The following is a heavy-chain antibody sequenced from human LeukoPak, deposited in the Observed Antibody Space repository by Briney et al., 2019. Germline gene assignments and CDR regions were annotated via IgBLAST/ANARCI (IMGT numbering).Heavy chain of an antibody. CDR3: ARGLKYYYDSSGYLFWFDP. J-gene: IGHJ5*02. CDR1: GGSISSYY. CDR2: IYYSGST. Sequence: SETLSLTCTVSGGSISSYYWSWIRQPPGKGLEWIGYIYYSGSTNYNPSLKSRVTISVDTSKNQFSLKLSSVTAADTAVYYCARGLKYYYDSSGYLFWFDPWGQGTLVTVSS. V-gene: IGHV4-59*08. D-gene: IGHD3-22*01.